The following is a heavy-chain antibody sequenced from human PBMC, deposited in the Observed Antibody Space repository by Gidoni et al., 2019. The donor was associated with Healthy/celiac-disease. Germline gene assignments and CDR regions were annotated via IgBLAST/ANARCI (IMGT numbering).Heavy chain of an antibody. CDR2: IRGSVGST. CDR1: GLPFSSYA. Sequence: EVQLLESGGGLVQPGGSLSVSCAASGLPFSSYARSWVRQAPGKGLGCVSAIRGSVGSTYYADSVKGRFTISRDNSKNTLYLQINSLRAEDTAVYYCAKDGRGDTMIVFNDAFDIWGQGTMVTVSS. J-gene: IGHJ3*02. V-gene: IGHV3-23*01. D-gene: IGHD3-22*01. CDR3: AKDGRGDTMIVFNDAFDI.